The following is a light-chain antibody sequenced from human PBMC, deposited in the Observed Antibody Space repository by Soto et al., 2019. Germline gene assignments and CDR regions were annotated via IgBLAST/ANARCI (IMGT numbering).Light chain of an antibody. J-gene: IGKJ5*01. CDR3: QRYGSSPLIT. CDR1: QSVSSSS. Sequence: IVLTQSPGTLSLSPGERATLSSRASQSVSSSSLGWYQQKPGQAPRLLIYDASTRAPGIPARFSGRGSGADFTLTISRLEPEDFAVYFCQRYGSSPLITFGQGTRLEIK. V-gene: IGKV3-20*01. CDR2: DAS.